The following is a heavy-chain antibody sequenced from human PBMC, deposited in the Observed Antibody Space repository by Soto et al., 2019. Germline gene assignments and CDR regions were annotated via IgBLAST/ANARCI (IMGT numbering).Heavy chain of an antibody. D-gene: IGHD4-4*01. CDR1: GFTFSDYY. CDR3: ARDDYRKDGAFDI. V-gene: IGHV3-11*01. CDR2: ISSSGSTI. Sequence: GGSLRLSCAASGFTFSDYYMSWIRQAPGKGLEWVSYISSSGSTIYYADSVKGRFTISRDNAKNSLYLQMNSLRAEDTAGYYCARDDYRKDGAFDIWGQGTMVTVSS. J-gene: IGHJ3*02.